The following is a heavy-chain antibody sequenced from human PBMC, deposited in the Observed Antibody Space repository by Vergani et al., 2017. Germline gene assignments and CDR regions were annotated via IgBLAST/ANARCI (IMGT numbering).Heavy chain of an antibody. V-gene: IGHV4-39*07. Sequence: QLQLQESCPGLVKPSETLSLTCTVSGGSISSSSYYWGWIRQPPGKGLEWIGSIYYSGSTYYNPSLKSRVTISVDTSKNQFSLKLSSVTAADTAVYYCAREGYSSSWYGEYFQHWGQGTLVTVSS. CDR1: GGSISSSSYY. D-gene: IGHD6-13*01. J-gene: IGHJ1*01. CDR2: IYYSGST. CDR3: AREGYSSSWYGEYFQH.